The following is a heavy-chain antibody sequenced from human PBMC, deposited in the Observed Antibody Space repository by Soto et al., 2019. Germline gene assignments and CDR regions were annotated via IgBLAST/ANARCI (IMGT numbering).Heavy chain of an antibody. CDR2: INHSGST. CDR1: GGSFSGYY. Sequence: SETLSLTCAVYGGSFSGYYWRWIRQPPGKGLEWIGEINHSGSTNYNPSLKSRVTISVDTSKNQFSLKLSSVTAADTAVYYCARLPSRLSADWSRSVSWWFDSWGQGTLVTVSS. J-gene: IGHJ5*01. V-gene: IGHV4-34*01. CDR3: ARLPSRLSADWSRSVSWWFDS. D-gene: IGHD3-9*01.